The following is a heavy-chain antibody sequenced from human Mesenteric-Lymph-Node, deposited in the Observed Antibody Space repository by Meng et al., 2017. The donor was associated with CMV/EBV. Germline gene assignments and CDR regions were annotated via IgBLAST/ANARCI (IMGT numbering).Heavy chain of an antibody. V-gene: IGHV3-48*03. CDR2: ISSSGSTI. J-gene: IGHJ4*02. CDR3: ARAWSGSYYGLDY. D-gene: IGHD1-26*01. CDR1: GFTFSNYE. Sequence: LSLTCAASGFTFSNYEMNWVRQAPGKGLEWVSYISSSGSTIYYADSVKGRFTISRDNAKNSLYLQMNSLRAEDTAVYYCARAWSGSYYGLDYWGQGTLVTVSS.